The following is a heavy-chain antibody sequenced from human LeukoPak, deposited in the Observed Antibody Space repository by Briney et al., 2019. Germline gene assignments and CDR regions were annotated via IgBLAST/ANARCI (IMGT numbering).Heavy chain of an antibody. V-gene: IGHV3-23*01. CDR1: GFIFSDFD. D-gene: IGHD6-19*01. CDR2: ISHSGRST. Sequence: GGSLRLSCAASGFIFSDFDMSWVRQAPGKGLEWVSAISHSGRSTYYEDSVKGRFTISRDNSKNTLYLEMNSLRADDTAVYYCAKAVAVALDYWGQGTLVTVSS. CDR3: AKAVAVALDY. J-gene: IGHJ4*02.